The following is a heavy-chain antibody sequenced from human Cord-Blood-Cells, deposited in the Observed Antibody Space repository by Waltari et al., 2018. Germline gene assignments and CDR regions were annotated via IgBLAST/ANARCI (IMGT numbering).Heavy chain of an antibody. CDR3: ARWGLIPDAFDI. J-gene: IGHJ3*02. CDR2: MNPNSGNT. V-gene: IGHV1-8*03. Sequence: QLHLVQSGAEVKKPGSSVKVSCKASGYTFTHYDNNRVRQATGQGLEWMGWMNPNSGNTGYAQKFQGRVTITRNTSISTAYMELSSLRSEDTAVYYCARWGLIPDAFDIWGQWTMVTVSS. D-gene: IGHD2-8*01. CDR1: GYTFTHYD.